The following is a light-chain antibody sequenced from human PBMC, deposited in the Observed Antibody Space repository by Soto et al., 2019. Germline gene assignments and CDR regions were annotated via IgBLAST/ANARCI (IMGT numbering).Light chain of an antibody. CDR3: SSYTSSSTVV. V-gene: IGLV2-14*01. CDR2: DVS. Sequence: QSVLTQPASVSGSPGQSITISCTGTSSDVGGYNYVSWYQQQPGKAPKLMIYDVSTRPSGVSNRFSGSKSGNTASLTISGLQAEDEADYYCSSYTSSSTVVFGGGTKLTVL. J-gene: IGLJ2*01. CDR1: SSDVGGYNY.